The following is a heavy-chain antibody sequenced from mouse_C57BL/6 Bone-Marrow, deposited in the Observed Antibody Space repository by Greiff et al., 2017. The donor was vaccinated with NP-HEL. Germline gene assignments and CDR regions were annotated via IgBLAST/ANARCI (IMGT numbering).Heavy chain of an antibody. CDR3: AATVVAPFDY. V-gene: IGHV1-52*01. D-gene: IGHD1-1*01. CDR2: IDPSDSET. CDR1: GYTFTSYW. Sequence: QVQLQQPGAELVRPGSSVKLSCKASGYTFTSYWMHCVKQRPIQGLEWIGNIDPSDSETHYNQKFKDKATLTVDKSSSTAYMQLSSLTSEDSAVYYCAATVVAPFDYWGQGTTLTVSS. J-gene: IGHJ2*01.